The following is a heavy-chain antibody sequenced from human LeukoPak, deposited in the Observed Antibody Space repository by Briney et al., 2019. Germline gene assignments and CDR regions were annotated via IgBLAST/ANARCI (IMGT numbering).Heavy chain of an antibody. CDR3: ARYASGSYYWFDP. J-gene: IGHJ5*02. D-gene: IGHD3-10*01. Sequence: SETLSLTCTVSGGSISSTSYHWAWIRQPPGKRLEWIATVYYTGSAYYNPSLKSRVTIDTSKSQFSLKLSSVTTADTAFYYCARYASGSYYWFDPWGQGTLVTVSS. V-gene: IGHV4-39*01. CDR1: GGSISSTSYH. CDR2: VYYTGSA.